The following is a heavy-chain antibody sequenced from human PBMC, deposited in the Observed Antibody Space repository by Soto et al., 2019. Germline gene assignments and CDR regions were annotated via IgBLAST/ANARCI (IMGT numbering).Heavy chain of an antibody. J-gene: IGHJ6*02. Sequence: ASVKVSCKASGGTFSSYAISWVRQAPGQGLEWMGGIIPIFGTANYAQKFQGRVTITADESTSTAYMELSSLRSEDTAVYYCARVGGYCSCGSCYSTYYYGMDFRGQGTTVTVSS. V-gene: IGHV1-69*13. CDR2: IIPIFGTA. D-gene: IGHD2-15*01. CDR3: ARVGGYCSCGSCYSTYYYGMDF. CDR1: GGTFSSYA.